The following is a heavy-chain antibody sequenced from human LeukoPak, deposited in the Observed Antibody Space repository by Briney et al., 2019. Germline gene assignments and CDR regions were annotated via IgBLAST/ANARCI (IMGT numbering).Heavy chain of an antibody. Sequence: GGSLRLSCAASGFTFSTYAMIWVRQAPGKGLEWVSGISTSGDRTYYADSVKGRFTISRDNSKNTLYLQMNSLRAEDTAEYYCARSAVGTSCCTAVDYWGQGTLVTVSS. V-gene: IGHV3-23*01. CDR1: GFTFSTYA. J-gene: IGHJ4*02. CDR2: ISTSGDRT. D-gene: IGHD4-23*01. CDR3: ARSAVGTSCCTAVDY.